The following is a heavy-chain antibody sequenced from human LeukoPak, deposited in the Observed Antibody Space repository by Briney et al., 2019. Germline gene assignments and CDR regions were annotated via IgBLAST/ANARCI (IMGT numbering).Heavy chain of an antibody. J-gene: IGHJ5*02. CDR1: GGSFSGYY. Sequence: PSETLSLTCAVYGGSFSGYYWSWIRQAPGKGLEWIGEINHSGSTNYNPSLKSRVTISVDTSKNQFSLKLNSATAADTAVYYCATEPGYCSGGRCYGGWFDPWGQGTLVTVSS. V-gene: IGHV4-34*01. CDR2: INHSGST. D-gene: IGHD2-15*01. CDR3: ATEPGYCSGGRCYGGWFDP.